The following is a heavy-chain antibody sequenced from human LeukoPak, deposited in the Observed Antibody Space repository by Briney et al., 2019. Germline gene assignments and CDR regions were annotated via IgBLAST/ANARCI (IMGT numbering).Heavy chain of an antibody. CDR1: GYTFTGYY. Sequence: ASVKVSCKASGYTFTGYYMHWVRQAPGQGLEWMGWINPNSGGTNYAQKFQGWVTMTRDTSISTAYMGLSRLRSDDTAVYYCARGSSSSWYVVDYYYGMDVWGQGTTVTVSS. D-gene: IGHD6-13*01. V-gene: IGHV1-2*04. CDR3: ARGSSSSWYVVDYYYGMDV. J-gene: IGHJ6*02. CDR2: INPNSGGT.